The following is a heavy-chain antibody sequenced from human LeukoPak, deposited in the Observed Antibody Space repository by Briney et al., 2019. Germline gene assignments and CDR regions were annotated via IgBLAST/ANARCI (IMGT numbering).Heavy chain of an antibody. CDR3: ARGGAPKRERHSYYYYYYMDV. D-gene: IGHD5-12*01. V-gene: IGHV1-18*01. CDR1: GYTFTSYG. Sequence: GASVKVSCKASGYTFTSYGMSWVRQAPGQGLEWMGWISAYNGNTNYAQKLQGRVTMTTDTSTSTDYMELRSLRSDDTAVYYCARGGAPKRERHSYYYYYYMDVWGKGTTVTVSS. CDR2: ISAYNGNT. J-gene: IGHJ6*03.